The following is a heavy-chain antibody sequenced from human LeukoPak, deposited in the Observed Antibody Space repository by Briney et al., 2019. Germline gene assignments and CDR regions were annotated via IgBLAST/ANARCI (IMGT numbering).Heavy chain of an antibody. CDR1: AFIFNNAW. J-gene: IGHJ4*02. CDR2: IKSKTDGGTT. V-gene: IGHV3-15*01. D-gene: IGHD3-22*01. CDR3: TTEYNLNYYDSSGYYY. Sequence: GGSLRLSCATSAFIFNNAWMSWVRQAPGKGLEWVGRIKSKTDGGTTDYAAPVKGRFTISRDDSKNTLYLQMNSLKTEDTAVYYCTTEYNLNYYDSSGYYYWGQGTLVTVSS.